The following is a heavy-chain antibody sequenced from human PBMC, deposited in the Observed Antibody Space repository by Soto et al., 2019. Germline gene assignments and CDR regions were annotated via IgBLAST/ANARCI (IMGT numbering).Heavy chain of an antibody. Sequence: QLQLQESGPGLLKPSETLSLTCTVSGGSISSRTYYWGWIRQPPGKGLEWLVSINYSGTTYYNPSLKSPVTTSVDTSNNQCSLNLSPVTAADTAVYYCARRTKGDTYVSRWGGWFDPWGQVPLVTVSS. CDR1: GGSISSRTYY. J-gene: IGHJ5*02. CDR2: INYSGTT. V-gene: IGHV4-39*01. D-gene: IGHD5-18*01. CDR3: ARRTKGDTYVSRWGGWFDP.